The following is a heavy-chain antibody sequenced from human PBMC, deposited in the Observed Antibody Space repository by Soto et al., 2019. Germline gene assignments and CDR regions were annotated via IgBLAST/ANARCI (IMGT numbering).Heavy chain of an antibody. CDR2: INPSGDST. CDR1: GGTFSSYA. D-gene: IGHD1-26*01. V-gene: IGHV1-46*01. CDR3: ARDWEFGY. Sequence: ASVKVSCKASGGTFSSYAISWVRQAPGQGLEWMGVINPSGDSTSYAQKFQGRVTMTRDTSTSTLFMEPSSLRSEDTAVYFCARDWEFGYWGQGTLVTVSS. J-gene: IGHJ4*02.